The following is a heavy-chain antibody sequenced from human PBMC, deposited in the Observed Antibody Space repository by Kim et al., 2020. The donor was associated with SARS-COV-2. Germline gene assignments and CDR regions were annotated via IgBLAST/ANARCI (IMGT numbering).Heavy chain of an antibody. Sequence: GGSLRLSCAASGFTFSSYSMNWVRQAPGKGLEWVSYISSSSSTIYYADSVKGRFTISRDNAKNSLYLQMNSLRDEDTAVYYCARDRDPATVDYYYYGMDVWGQGTTVTVSS. CDR1: GFTFSSYS. CDR3: ARDRDPATVDYYYYGMDV. CDR2: ISSSSSTI. V-gene: IGHV3-48*02. D-gene: IGHD2-15*01. J-gene: IGHJ6*02.